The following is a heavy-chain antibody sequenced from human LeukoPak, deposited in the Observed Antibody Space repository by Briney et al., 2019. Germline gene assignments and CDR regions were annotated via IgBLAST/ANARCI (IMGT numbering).Heavy chain of an antibody. J-gene: IGHJ4*02. CDR1: GFTFSSYG. V-gene: IGHV3-33*01. Sequence: GGSLRLSCAASGFTFSSYGMHWVRQAPGKGLEWVAVIWYDGSNKYYADSVKGRLTISRDNSKNTLYLQMNSLRAEDTAVYYCARGVLSRQYYYDSSGYYTFDYWGQGTLVTVSS. CDR3: ARGVLSRQYYYDSSGYYTFDY. D-gene: IGHD3-22*01. CDR2: IWYDGSNK.